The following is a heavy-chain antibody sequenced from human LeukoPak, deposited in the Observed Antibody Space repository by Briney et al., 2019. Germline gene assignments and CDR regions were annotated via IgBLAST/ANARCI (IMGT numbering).Heavy chain of an antibody. V-gene: IGHV3-7*01. CDR1: GYALRNDW. J-gene: IGHJ4*02. CDR3: AKNNGWLQLGD. Sequence: GGSLRLSCVVSGYALRNDWMVWVRQTPGKGLERVATIKEDGNAKDYVDSVKGRFIISSDSARNSVYLQMSGLRPEDTAVYYCAKNNGWLQLGDWGQGTLVTVSS. D-gene: IGHD5-24*01. CDR2: IKEDGNAK.